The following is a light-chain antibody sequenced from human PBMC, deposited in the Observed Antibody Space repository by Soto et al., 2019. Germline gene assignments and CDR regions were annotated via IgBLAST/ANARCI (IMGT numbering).Light chain of an antibody. CDR3: QQSYGTPR. V-gene: IGKV1-39*01. CDR1: QSISNY. CDR2: AAS. J-gene: IGKJ1*01. Sequence: DIQMTQSPSSLSASVGDRVTITCRASQSISNYLNWYQQNPGKASKLLIYAASSLQSGVPSRFSGSGSGTHFTLTISSLQPEDFATYYCQQSYGTPRFGQGTKVDI.